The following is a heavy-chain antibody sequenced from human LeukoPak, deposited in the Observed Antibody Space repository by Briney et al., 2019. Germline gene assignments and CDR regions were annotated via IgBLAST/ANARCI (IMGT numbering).Heavy chain of an antibody. CDR3: ATTGYSSRNY. Sequence: GGSLRLSCAASGFTFDDYGMSWVRQAPGKGLEWVSGIIWSGGSTGYADSVKGRFTISRDNAKNSLYLQMNSLRAEDTALYYCATTGYSSRNYWGQGTLVTVSS. D-gene: IGHD6-13*01. CDR1: GFTFDDYG. J-gene: IGHJ4*02. CDR2: IIWSGGST. V-gene: IGHV3-20*04.